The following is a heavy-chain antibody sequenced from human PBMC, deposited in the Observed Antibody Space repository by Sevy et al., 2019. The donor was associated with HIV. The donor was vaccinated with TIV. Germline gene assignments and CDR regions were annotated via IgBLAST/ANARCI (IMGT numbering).Heavy chain of an antibody. CDR2: VYYTGST. Sequence: SETLSLTCTVSGGSINSDHWNWIRQPPGKGLEWIGYVYYTGSTNYNPSLKNRVTRSVDRTKNQFSLNLTSVTAADTAVYYCARRNDFDIWGQGTMVTVSS. CDR3: ARRNDFDI. V-gene: IGHV4-59*08. CDR1: GGSINSDH. J-gene: IGHJ3*02.